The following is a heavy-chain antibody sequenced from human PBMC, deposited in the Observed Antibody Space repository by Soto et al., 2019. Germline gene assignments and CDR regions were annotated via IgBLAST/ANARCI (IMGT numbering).Heavy chain of an antibody. J-gene: IGHJ4*02. CDR2: MHYSGRN. V-gene: IGHV4-39*02. Sequence: PSETLSLTCTVSGGSVSSNNYYWGWIRQPPGKGLEWIGNMHYSGRNNYKTSLKSRITISVDTSKNHLTMKLSSVTAADTAVYYCARSQTTATSYDYWGQGTLVTVSS. D-gene: IGHD4-17*01. CDR1: GGSVSSNNYY. CDR3: ARSQTTATSYDY.